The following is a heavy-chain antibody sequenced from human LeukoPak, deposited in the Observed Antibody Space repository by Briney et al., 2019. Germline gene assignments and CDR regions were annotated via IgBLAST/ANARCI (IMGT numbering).Heavy chain of an antibody. V-gene: IGHV1-2*02. J-gene: IGHJ4*02. CDR2: INPNSGGT. D-gene: IGHD6-19*01. Sequence: ASVNVSCKSSGYMFTSHGIHWLRQAPGQGLEWMGWINPNSGGTNYAQKFQGRVTMTRDTSISTAYMELSRLRSDDTAVYYCAREIPGYSSGWYVSFGYWGQGTLVTVSS. CDR3: AREIPGYSSGWYVSFGY. CDR1: GYMFTSHG.